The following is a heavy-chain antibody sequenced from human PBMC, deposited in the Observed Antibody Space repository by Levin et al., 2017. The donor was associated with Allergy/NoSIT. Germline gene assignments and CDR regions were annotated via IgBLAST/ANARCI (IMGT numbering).Heavy chain of an antibody. CDR3: ARGTGSYESDAFDI. V-gene: IGHV1-69*04. CDR2: IIPILGIA. Sequence: ASVKVSCKASGGTFSSYAISWVRQAPGQGLEWMGRIIPILGIANYAQKFQGRVTITADKSTSTAYMELSSLRSEDTAVYYCARGTGSYESDAFDIWGQGTMVTVSS. D-gene: IGHD3-10*01. CDR1: GGTFSSYA. J-gene: IGHJ3*02.